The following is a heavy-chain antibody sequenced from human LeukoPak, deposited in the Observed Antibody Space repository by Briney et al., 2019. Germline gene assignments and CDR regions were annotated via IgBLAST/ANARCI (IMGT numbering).Heavy chain of an antibody. D-gene: IGHD6-19*01. CDR1: GGSISSNNW. V-gene: IGHV4-4*02. J-gene: IGHJ6*02. CDR3: ARADIAVAGSFYYYYGMDV. CDR2: IYHSGST. Sequence: PSGTLSLTCAVSGGSISSNNWWTWVRQPPGKGLEWIGEIYHSGSTNYNLSLKSRVTISVDTSKNQFSLKLSSVTAADTAVYYCARADIAVAGSFYYYYGMDVWGQGTTVTVSS.